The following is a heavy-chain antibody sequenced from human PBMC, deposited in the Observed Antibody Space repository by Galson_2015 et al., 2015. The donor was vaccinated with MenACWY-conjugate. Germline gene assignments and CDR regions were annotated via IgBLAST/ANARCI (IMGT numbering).Heavy chain of an antibody. CDR2: INTDTGHP. V-gene: IGHV7-4-1*02. CDR3: ARIYMAWVTNDY. Sequence: SVKVSCKASGYTFTTYGLNWVRQAPGQGLEWMGWINTDTGHPTYAQGFTGRLVFSLDASVGTAYLQINSLTAEDTAVYYCARIYMAWVTNDYWGQGTLVTVSS. J-gene: IGHJ4*02. D-gene: IGHD4-11*01. CDR1: GYTFTTYG.